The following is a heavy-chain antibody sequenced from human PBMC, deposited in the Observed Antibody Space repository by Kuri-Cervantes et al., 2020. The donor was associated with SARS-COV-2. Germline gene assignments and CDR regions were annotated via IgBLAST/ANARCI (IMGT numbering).Heavy chain of an antibody. V-gene: IGHV3-48*02. CDR3: ARDIYSGWSGLWGFDL. J-gene: IGHJ3*01. Sequence: GESLKISCAASRFAFDTYSMNWVRQAPGKGLEWVSYINSRNTTVYYADSVKGRFTISRDNAKNSLYLQMNSLGDDDTAVYFCARDIYSGWSGLWGFDLWGQGTMVTVSS. CDR1: RFAFDTYS. D-gene: IGHD5-12*01. CDR2: INSRNTTV.